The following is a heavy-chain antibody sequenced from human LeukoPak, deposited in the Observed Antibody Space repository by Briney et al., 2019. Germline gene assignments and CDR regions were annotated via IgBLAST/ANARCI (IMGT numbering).Heavy chain of an antibody. V-gene: IGHV3-21*01. J-gene: IGHJ3*02. CDR1: GFTFSSYS. CDR3: SAEDSSGYYWPGRKDFAFDI. Sequence: KPGGSLRLSYAASGFTFSSYSMNWVRQAPGKGLEWVSSISSISSYIYYADSVKGRFTISRDNAKNSLYLQMNSLRAEDTAVYYCSAEDSSGYYWPGRKDFAFDIWGQGTMVTVSS. CDR2: ISSISSYI. D-gene: IGHD3-22*01.